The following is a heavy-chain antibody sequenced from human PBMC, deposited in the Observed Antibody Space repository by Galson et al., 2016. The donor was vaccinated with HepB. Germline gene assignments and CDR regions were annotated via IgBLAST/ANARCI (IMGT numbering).Heavy chain of an antibody. D-gene: IGHD2-2*01. Sequence: SVKVSCKASGYTFTGYYMHWVRQAPGQGLEWMGWINPNSGATYFAQKFQGRITMTRDTSISTAYMELRRLRSDDTAVFYCATNPLYCSRTSCYNYFDYWGQGTLVTVSS. CDR2: INPNSGAT. J-gene: IGHJ4*02. CDR3: ATNPLYCSRTSCYNYFDY. V-gene: IGHV1-2*02. CDR1: GYTFTGYY.